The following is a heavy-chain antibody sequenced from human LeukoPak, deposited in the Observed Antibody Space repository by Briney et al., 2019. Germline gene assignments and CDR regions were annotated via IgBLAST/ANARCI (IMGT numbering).Heavy chain of an antibody. CDR1: GLTFRRYA. Sequence: PCWSLPLSCVSCGLTFRRYAMTWLGQAPAKGLAGVSAISGSGGSTHYTDSVQGRFTISRDNSKNILYLQMNSLRVEDTAVYYCARRSWDREFEYWGQGTLVTVSS. D-gene: IGHD1-26*01. V-gene: IGHV3-23*01. CDR3: ARRSWDREFEY. J-gene: IGHJ4*02. CDR2: ISGSGGST.